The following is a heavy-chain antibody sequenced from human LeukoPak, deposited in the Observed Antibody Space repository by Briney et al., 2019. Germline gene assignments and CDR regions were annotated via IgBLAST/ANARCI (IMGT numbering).Heavy chain of an antibody. CDR2: IYYSGST. CDR3: ARDAAVPGPIDY. D-gene: IGHD6-19*01. CDR1: GGXISSYY. J-gene: IGHJ4*02. V-gene: IGHV4-59*01. Sequence: SETLSLTCTVSGGXISSYYCSWIRQPPGKGLEWIGYIYYSGSTNYNPSLKSRVTISVDTSKNQFSLKLSSVTATDTAVYYCARDAAVPGPIDYWGQGTLVTVSS.